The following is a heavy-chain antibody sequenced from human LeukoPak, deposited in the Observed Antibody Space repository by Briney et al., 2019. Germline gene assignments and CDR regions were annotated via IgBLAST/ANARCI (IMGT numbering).Heavy chain of an antibody. V-gene: IGHV3-53*01. Sequence: GGSLRLSGAASGFIFRSYAMSWVRQAPGKGLEWVSVIYSGGSTYYADSVKGRFTISRDNSKNTLYLQMNSLRAEDTAVYYCARARTPYYYGMDVWGQGTTVTVSS. J-gene: IGHJ6*02. CDR3: ARARTPYYYGMDV. CDR1: GFIFRSYA. D-gene: IGHD1-14*01. CDR2: IYSGGST.